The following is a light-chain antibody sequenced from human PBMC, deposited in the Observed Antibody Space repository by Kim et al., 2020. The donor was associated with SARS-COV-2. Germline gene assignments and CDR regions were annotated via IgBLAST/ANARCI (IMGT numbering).Light chain of an antibody. CDR2: CNN. Sequence: ASGQTVMSTRHGESLRSYYASWYQQQPGEAPILVIYCNNNRPSAIPARFSGSSSGNKASSIITAAQEADEDDYYCSSPDSSGNHRVFGGGTQLTVL. CDR3: SSPDSSGNHRV. V-gene: IGLV3-19*01. J-gene: IGLJ2*01. CDR1: SLRSYY.